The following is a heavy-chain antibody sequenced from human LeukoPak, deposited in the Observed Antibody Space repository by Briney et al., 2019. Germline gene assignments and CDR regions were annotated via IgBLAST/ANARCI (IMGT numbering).Heavy chain of an antibody. CDR1: GYTFTSYG. CDR3: ARAHRGYCSSTSCRHNDAFGI. D-gene: IGHD2-2*01. J-gene: IGHJ3*02. V-gene: IGHV1-18*01. Sequence: ASVKVSCKASGYTFTSYGISWVRQAPGQGLEWMGWISAYNGNTNYAQKLQGRVTMTTDTSTSTAYMELSRLRSDDTAVYYCARAHRGYCSSTSCRHNDAFGIWGQGTMVTVSS. CDR2: ISAYNGNT.